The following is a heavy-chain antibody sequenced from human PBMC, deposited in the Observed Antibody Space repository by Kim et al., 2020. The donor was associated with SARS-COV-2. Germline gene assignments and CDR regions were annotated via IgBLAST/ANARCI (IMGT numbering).Heavy chain of an antibody. CDR3: ARVRGVARITGTTFSYFDY. J-gene: IGHJ4*02. V-gene: IGHV4-31*03. D-gene: IGHD1-7*01. CDR1: GGSISSGGYY. Sequence: SETLSLTCTVSGGSISSGGYYWSWIRQHPGKGLEWIGYIYYSGSTYYNPSLKSRVTISVDTSKNQFSLKLSSVTAADTAVYYCARVRGVARITGTTFSYFDYWGQGTLVTVSS. CDR2: IYYSGST.